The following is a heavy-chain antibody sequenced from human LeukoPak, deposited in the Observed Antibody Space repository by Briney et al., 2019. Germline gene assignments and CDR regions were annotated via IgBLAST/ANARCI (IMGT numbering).Heavy chain of an antibody. J-gene: IGHJ4*02. D-gene: IGHD3-16*01. V-gene: IGHV1-2*06. CDR3: SRLGGGDSQYNDY. Sequence: ASVKVSCKASGYTFTGYYMHWVRQAPGQGLEWMGRINPNSGGTNYAQKFQGRVTMTRDTSISTAYMELSRLRSYDTAVYYCSRLGGGDSQYNDYWAREPWSPSPQ. CDR2: INPNSGGT. CDR1: GYTFTGYY.